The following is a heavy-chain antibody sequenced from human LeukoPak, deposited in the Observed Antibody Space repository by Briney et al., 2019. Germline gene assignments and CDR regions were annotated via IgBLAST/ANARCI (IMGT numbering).Heavy chain of an antibody. CDR1: GGSISSGGYY. CDR3: ARSDYDILTGYSYYFDY. CDR2: IYYSGST. D-gene: IGHD3-9*01. Sequence: PSETLSLTCTVSGGSISSGGYYWSWIRQHPGKGLEWIGYIYYSGSTYYNPSLKSRVTISVDTSKNQFSLKLSSVTAADTAVYYCARSDYDILTGYSYYFDYWGQGTLVTVSS. J-gene: IGHJ4*02. V-gene: IGHV4-31*03.